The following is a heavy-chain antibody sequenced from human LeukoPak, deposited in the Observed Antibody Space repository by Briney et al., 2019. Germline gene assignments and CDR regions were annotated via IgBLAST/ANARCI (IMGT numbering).Heavy chain of an antibody. Sequence: GGSLRLSCAASGFTFSSYNMNWVRQAPRKGLEWVSSISTSSSYIHYADSVKGRFTISRDNAKNSLYLQMNSLRAEHTAVYYCVRGRGYSYGHLGLGFDYWGQGTLVTVSS. CDR3: VRGRGYSYGHLGLGFDY. V-gene: IGHV3-21*01. CDR1: GFTFSSYN. D-gene: IGHD5-18*01. J-gene: IGHJ4*02. CDR2: ISTSSSYI.